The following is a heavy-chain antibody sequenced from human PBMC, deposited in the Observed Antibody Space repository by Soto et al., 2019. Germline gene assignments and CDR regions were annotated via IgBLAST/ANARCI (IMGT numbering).Heavy chain of an antibody. CDR2: ISSSSSTI. D-gene: IGHD4-17*01. CDR3: ARSRDNDYGEYWYFDL. CDR1: GFTFSSYS. Sequence: EVQLVESGGGLVQPGGSLRLSCAASGFTFSSYSMNWVRQAPGKGLEWVSYISSSSSTIYYADSVKGRFTISRDNAKNSLYLQMYSLRDEDTAVYYCARSRDNDYGEYWYFDLWGRGTLVTVSS. J-gene: IGHJ2*01. V-gene: IGHV3-48*02.